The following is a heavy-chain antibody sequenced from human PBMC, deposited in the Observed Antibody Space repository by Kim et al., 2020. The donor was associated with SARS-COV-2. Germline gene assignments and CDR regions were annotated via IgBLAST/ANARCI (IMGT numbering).Heavy chain of an antibody. Sequence: GGSLRLSCAASGFTFSTYTMNWVRQAPGKGLEWVSHIGSSGNTISYADSVKGRFTISRDKAKSSVSLQMNSLRDEDTAVYYCARGWHSGSDRRYYGMDVWGQGTTVTVSS. CDR2: IGSSGNTI. D-gene: IGHD5-12*01. CDR3: ARGWHSGSDRRYYGMDV. CDR1: GFTFSTYT. V-gene: IGHV3-48*02. J-gene: IGHJ6*02.